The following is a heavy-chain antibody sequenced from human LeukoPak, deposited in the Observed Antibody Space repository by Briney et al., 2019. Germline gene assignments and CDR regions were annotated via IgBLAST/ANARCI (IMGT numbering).Heavy chain of an antibody. J-gene: IGHJ4*02. CDR2: IYYSGST. V-gene: IGHV4-39*07. CDR3: ARDGYNPIDY. CDR1: GGSISSSSYY. Sequence: SETLSLTCTVFGGSISSSSYYWGWIRQPPGKGLEWIGTIYYSGSTYYNPSLKSRVTISVDASKNQFSLKLSSVTAADTAVYYCARDGYNPIDYWGQGTLVTVSS. D-gene: IGHD5-24*01.